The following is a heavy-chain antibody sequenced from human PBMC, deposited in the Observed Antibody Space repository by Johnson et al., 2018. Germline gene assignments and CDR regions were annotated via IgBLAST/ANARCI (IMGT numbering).Heavy chain of an antibody. J-gene: IGHJ6*03. D-gene: IGHD2-15*01. CDR3: ALVQRGSGGSGTYDYMEV. V-gene: IGHV3-64*01. CDR1: GFTFSNYA. CDR2: ITTNGGST. Sequence: VQLVESGGGLVQPGGSLRLSCAASGFTFSNYAMQWVRQAPGKGLEYVSAITTNGGSTYYANSVEGRFTISRDNSKNTLYLHMGSLRAEDMGVYYCALVQRGSGGSGTYDYMEVWGKGTTVTVSS.